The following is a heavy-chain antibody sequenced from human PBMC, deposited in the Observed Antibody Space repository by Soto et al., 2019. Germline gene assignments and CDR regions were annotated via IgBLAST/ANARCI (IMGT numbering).Heavy chain of an antibody. CDR3: AREYKGYRSGWYDY. V-gene: IGHV1-2*04. CDR2: INPNSGGT. J-gene: IGHJ4*02. D-gene: IGHD6-19*01. CDR1: GYTFTGYY. Sequence: ASVKVSCKASGYTFTGYYMHWVRQAPGQGLEWMGWINPNSGGTNYAQKFQGWVTMTRDTSISTAYMELSRLRSDDTAVYYCAREYKGYRSGWYDYWGQGTLVTVSS.